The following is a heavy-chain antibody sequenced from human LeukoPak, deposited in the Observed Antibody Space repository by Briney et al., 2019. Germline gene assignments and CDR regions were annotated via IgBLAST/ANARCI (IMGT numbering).Heavy chain of an antibody. CDR3: AREEGAPIAAANV. D-gene: IGHD6-13*01. CDR1: GYTFTTYG. V-gene: IGHV1-18*01. CDR2: ISAYNGNT. Sequence: GASVKVSCKASGYTFTTYGINWMRQAPGQGLEWMGWISAYNGNTNYAQKFQGRVTMTTDTSTSTAYMELRSLRSDDTAVYYCAREEGAPIAAANVWGLGTMVTVSS. J-gene: IGHJ3*01.